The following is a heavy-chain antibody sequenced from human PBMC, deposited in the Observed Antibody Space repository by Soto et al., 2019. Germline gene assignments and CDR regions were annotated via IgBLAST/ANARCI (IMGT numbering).Heavy chain of an antibody. Sequence: LSLTCTVSGGSISSSSYYWGWIRQPPGKGLEWIGSIYYSGSTYYNPSLKSRVTISVDTSKNQFSLKLSSVTATDTAVYYCARQIRGYCSSTSCYGGGLDYWGQGTLVTVSS. CDR2: IYYSGST. CDR1: GGSISSSSYY. D-gene: IGHD2-2*01. V-gene: IGHV4-39*01. CDR3: ARQIRGYCSSTSCYGGGLDY. J-gene: IGHJ4*02.